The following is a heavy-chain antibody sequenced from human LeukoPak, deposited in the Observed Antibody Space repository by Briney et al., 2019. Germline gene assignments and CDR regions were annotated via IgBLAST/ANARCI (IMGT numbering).Heavy chain of an antibody. CDR1: GFTFSSYG. D-gene: IGHD6-13*01. J-gene: IGHJ4*02. V-gene: IGHV3-30*02. CDR2: IRYDGSNK. CDR3: AEDLTSSWYGGLDY. Sequence: GGSLRLSCAASGFTFSSYGMHWVGQAPGKGREWVAFIRYDGSNKYYADSVKGRFTISRDNSKNTLYLQTNSLRAEDTAVYYCAEDLTSSWYGGLDYWGQGTLVTVSS.